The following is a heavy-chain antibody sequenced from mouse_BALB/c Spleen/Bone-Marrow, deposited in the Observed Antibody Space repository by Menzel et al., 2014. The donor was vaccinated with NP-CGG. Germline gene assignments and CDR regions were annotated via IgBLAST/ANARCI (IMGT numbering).Heavy chain of an antibody. D-gene: IGHD1-1*01. CDR2: ISPHSSTI. V-gene: IGHV4-1*02. J-gene: IGHJ1*01. Sequence: EVMLAESGGGLVQPGGSLKLSCAASGFDFSRYWMSWVRQAPGKGLEWIGEISPHSSTINYTPSLKDKFIISRDNAKNTLYLQMSKVRSEDTALYYCARLNYYGNLFVWGAGTTVTVSS. CDR3: ARLNYYGNLFV. CDR1: GFDFSRYW.